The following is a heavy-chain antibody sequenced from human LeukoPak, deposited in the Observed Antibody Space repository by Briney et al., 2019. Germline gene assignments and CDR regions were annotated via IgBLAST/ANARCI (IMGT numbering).Heavy chain of an antibody. D-gene: IGHD2-2*02. CDR3: VKDFRCSSTSCYTGFDY. J-gene: IGHJ4*02. Sequence: PGGSLRLSCAASGFTFDDYAMHWVRQAPGKGLEWVSGISWNSGSIGYADSVKGRFTISRDNAKNSLYLQMNSLRAEDTALYYCVKDFRCSSTSCYTGFDYWGQGTLVTVSS. CDR1: GFTFDDYA. CDR2: ISWNSGSI. V-gene: IGHV3-9*01.